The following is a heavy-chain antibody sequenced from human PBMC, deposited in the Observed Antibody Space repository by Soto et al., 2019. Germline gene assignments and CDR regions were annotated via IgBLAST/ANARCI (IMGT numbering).Heavy chain of an antibody. V-gene: IGHV3-23*01. CDR2: ISGSGGTT. D-gene: IGHD1-26*01. J-gene: IGHJ4*02. CDR3: AKGLVGGSLYYFDY. CDR1: GFAFNTYA. Sequence: GGSLRLCCAAAGFAFNTYAMTWVRQAPGKGLEWVSAISGSGGTTYYADSVKGRVTISRDNSKNTLFVEMNSLRADDTAVYYCAKGLVGGSLYYFDYWAQGTPVTVSS.